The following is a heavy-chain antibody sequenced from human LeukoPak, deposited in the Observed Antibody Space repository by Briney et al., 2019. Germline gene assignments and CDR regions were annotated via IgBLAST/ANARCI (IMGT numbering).Heavy chain of an antibody. CDR3: ACDPGVRWLVVFDY. J-gene: IGHJ4*02. Sequence: PGGSLRLSCAASGFTFSSYGMHWVRQAPGKGLEWVAVISYDGSNKYYADSVKGRFTISRDNSENTLYLQMDSLRAEDTAVYYCACDPGVRWLVVFDYWGQGTLVTVSS. CDR2: ISYDGSNK. V-gene: IGHV3-30*03. CDR1: GFTFSSYG. D-gene: IGHD6-19*01.